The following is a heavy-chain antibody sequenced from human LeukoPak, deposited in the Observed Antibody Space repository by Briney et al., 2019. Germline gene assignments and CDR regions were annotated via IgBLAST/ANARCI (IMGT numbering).Heavy chain of an antibody. Sequence: PSETLSLTCTVSGGSISSYYWSWIRQPPGKGLQWIGYIYYSGSTNYNPSLKSRVTISVDTSKNQFSLKLSSVTAADTAVYYCARVRMVYAPNWFDPWGRGTLVTVSS. J-gene: IGHJ5*02. CDR2: IYYSGST. CDR1: GGSISSYY. CDR3: ARVRMVYAPNWFDP. V-gene: IGHV4-59*08. D-gene: IGHD2-8*01.